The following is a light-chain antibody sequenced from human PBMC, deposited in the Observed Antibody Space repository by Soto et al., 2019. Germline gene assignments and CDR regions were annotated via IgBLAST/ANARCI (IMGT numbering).Light chain of an antibody. Sequence: DIQLTQSPSFLSASVGDRVTITCWASQGISSYLAWYQQKPGKAPKLLIYAASTLQSGVPSRFSGSGSGTEFTLTISSLQPEDFATYYCQQLNSAVTFGGGTKVEIK. V-gene: IGKV1-9*01. CDR1: QGISSY. J-gene: IGKJ4*01. CDR2: AAS. CDR3: QQLNSAVT.